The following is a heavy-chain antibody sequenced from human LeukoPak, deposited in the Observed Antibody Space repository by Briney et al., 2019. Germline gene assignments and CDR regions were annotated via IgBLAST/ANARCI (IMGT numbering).Heavy chain of an antibody. CDR3: AREWYSYGYSLHLDY. D-gene: IGHD5-18*01. V-gene: IGHV1-2*02. J-gene: IGHJ4*02. CDR1: GYTFTSYD. CDR2: INPNSGGT. Sequence: ASVKVSCKASGYTFTSYDINWVRQAPGQGLEWMGWINPNSGGTNYAQKFQGRVTMTRDTSISTAYMELSRLRSDDTAVYYCAREWYSYGYSLHLDYWGQGTLVTVSS.